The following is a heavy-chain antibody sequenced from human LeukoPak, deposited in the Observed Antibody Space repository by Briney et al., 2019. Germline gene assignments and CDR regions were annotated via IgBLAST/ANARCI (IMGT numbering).Heavy chain of an antibody. CDR2: SDPEDGET. V-gene: IGHV1-24*01. CDR3: ATGYSSGWYGNWFDP. J-gene: IGHJ5*02. D-gene: IGHD6-19*01. CDR1: GYTLTELS. Sequence: ASVKVSCKVSGYTLTELSMHWVRQAPGKGLEWMGGSDPEDGETIYAQKFQGRVTMTEDTSTDTAYMELSSLRSEDTAVYYCATGYSSGWYGNWFDPWGQGTLVTVSS.